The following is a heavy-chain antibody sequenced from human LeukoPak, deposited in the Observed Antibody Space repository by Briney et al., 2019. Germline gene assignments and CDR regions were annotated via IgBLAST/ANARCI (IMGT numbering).Heavy chain of an antibody. CDR2: IRSKAYGATT. V-gene: IGHV3-49*04. Sequence: PGGSLRLSCTTSGFTFGDYAMSWVRQAPGKGLEWVGFIRSKAYGATTEYAASVKGRFTISRDDSKSLAYLQMNSLKTEDTAVYYCSRVLAETLAFDYWGQGTLITVPS. J-gene: IGHJ4*02. CDR1: GFTFGDYA. CDR3: SRVLAETLAFDY. D-gene: IGHD3-3*02.